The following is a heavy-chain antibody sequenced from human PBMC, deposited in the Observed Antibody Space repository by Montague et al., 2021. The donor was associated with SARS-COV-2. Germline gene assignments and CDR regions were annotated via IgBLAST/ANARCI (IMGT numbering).Heavy chain of an antibody. CDR3: ASSYYYGSETYVYNYYMDV. Sequence: SETLSLTCTVSGGSVSSSPYYWGWIRQPPGRGLEWVGSISYSGRTYFXPSLKSRLTISVDSSENQFSLRLSSVTATDTAVYYCASSYYYGSETYVYNYYMDVWGKGTTVTVSS. CDR1: GGSVSSSPYY. J-gene: IGHJ6*03. CDR2: ISYSGRT. D-gene: IGHD3-10*01. V-gene: IGHV4-39*01.